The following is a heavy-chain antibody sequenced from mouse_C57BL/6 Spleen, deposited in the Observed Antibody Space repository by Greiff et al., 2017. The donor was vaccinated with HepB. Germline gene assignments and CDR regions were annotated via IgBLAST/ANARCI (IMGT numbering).Heavy chain of an antibody. V-gene: IGHV1-4*01. CDR1: GYTFTSYT. Sequence: VKLQQSGAELARPGASVKMSCKASGYTFTSYTMHWVKQRPGQGLEWIGYINPSSGYTKYNQKFKDKATLTADKSSSTAYMQLSSLTSEDSAVYYCARYGDGYWYVDVWGTGTTVTVSS. CDR3: ARYGDGYWYVDV. J-gene: IGHJ1*03. D-gene: IGHD2-13*01. CDR2: INPSSGYT.